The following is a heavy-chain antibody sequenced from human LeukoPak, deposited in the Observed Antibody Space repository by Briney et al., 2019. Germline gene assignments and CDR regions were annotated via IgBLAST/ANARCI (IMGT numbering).Heavy chain of an antibody. D-gene: IGHD5-18*01. CDR3: ASGGYSYGFDY. CDR2: IYHSGIT. CDR1: GGSISSGGYS. J-gene: IGHJ4*02. Sequence: SETLSLTCAVSGGSISSGGYSWSWIRQPPGKGLEWIGYIYHSGITYYNPSLNSRVTISADRSKNQFSLKLSSVTAADTAMYYCASGGYSYGFDYWGQGTLVTVSS. V-gene: IGHV4-30-2*01.